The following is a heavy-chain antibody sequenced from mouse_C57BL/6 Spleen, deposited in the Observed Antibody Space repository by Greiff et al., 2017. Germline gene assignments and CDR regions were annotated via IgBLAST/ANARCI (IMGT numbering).Heavy chain of an antibody. D-gene: IGHD1-1*01. Sequence: QVTLKESGPGILQSSQTLSLTCSFSGFSLSTSGMGVSWIRQPSGKGLEWLAPIYWDDDKRYNPSLKSRLTIYKDTSRNQVCLKITSVDTADTATYYCARNTVVATYWYFDVWGTGTTVTVSS. J-gene: IGHJ1*03. V-gene: IGHV8-12*01. CDR1: GFSLSTSGMG. CDR2: IYWDDDK. CDR3: ARNTVVATYWYFDV.